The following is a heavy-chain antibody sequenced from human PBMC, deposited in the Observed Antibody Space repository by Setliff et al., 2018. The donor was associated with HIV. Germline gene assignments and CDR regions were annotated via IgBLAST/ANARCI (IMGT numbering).Heavy chain of an antibody. D-gene: IGHD3-3*01. J-gene: IGHJ4*01. CDR3: ARDRFTLTSSIFGF. Sequence: ASVKVSCKTSGYTFSNYPIHWLRLAPGQRPEWMGWVNTGKGDTKYSQRFQDRLTITTDSSASSVYMELSSLSSDDTAIYYCARDRFTLTSSIFGFWGHGTLVTVSS. V-gene: IGHV1-3*04. CDR1: GYTFSNYP. CDR2: VNTGKGDT.